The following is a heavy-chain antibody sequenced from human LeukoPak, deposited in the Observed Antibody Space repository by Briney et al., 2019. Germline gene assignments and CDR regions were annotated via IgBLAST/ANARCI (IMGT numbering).Heavy chain of an antibody. CDR3: ARWLAGNLHFDY. CDR1: GDSVSSNSAA. Sequence: SQTLSLTCAISGDSVSSNSAAWNWIRQSPSRGLDWLGRTYYRSKWYNDYAVSVKSRITINPDTSKNQFALQLNSVTPENTAVYDCARWLAGNLHFDYWGQGTLVTVSS. D-gene: IGHD6-19*01. CDR2: TYYRSKWYN. J-gene: IGHJ4*02. V-gene: IGHV6-1*01.